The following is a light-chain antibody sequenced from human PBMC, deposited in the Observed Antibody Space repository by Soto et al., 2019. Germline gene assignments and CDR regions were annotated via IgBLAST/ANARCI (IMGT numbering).Light chain of an antibody. J-gene: IGKJ5*01. V-gene: IGKV3-20*01. CDR2: GAS. CDR1: QYVTNTY. CDR3: QHFGDSPIT. Sequence: PGERATLSCRASQYVTNTYIDWXQQKPGQDHXXPXYGASKTATGTTDRFSGTGSGTDFTLTISRLEPEDFAVYYCQHFGDSPITFGQGTRLEI.